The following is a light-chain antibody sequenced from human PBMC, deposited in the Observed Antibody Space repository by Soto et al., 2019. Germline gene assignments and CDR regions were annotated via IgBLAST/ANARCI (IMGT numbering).Light chain of an antibody. J-gene: IGKJ2*01. CDR3: QQYNSWPPVYT. CDR2: GAS. CDR1: QSVSSN. V-gene: IGKV3-15*01. Sequence: EIVMTQSPATLSVSPGERATLSCRASQSVSSNLAWYQQKPGQAPRLLIYGASTRATGIPARFSGSGSATEFTLTISSLQSVDLAVYYCQQYNSWPPVYTFGQGTRLEI.